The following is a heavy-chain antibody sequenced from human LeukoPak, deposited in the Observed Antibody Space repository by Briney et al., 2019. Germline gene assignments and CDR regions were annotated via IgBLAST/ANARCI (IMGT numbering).Heavy chain of an antibody. CDR2: IIPILGIA. CDR3: ARAPPVVTPFFDY. J-gene: IGHJ4*02. CDR1: GYTFTGYY. V-gene: IGHV1-69*04. D-gene: IGHD4-23*01. Sequence: SVKVSCKASGYTFTGYYMHWVRQAPGQGLEWMGRIIPILGIANYAQKFQGRVTITADKSTSTAYMELSSLRSEDTAVYYCARAPPVVTPFFDYWGQGTLVTVSS.